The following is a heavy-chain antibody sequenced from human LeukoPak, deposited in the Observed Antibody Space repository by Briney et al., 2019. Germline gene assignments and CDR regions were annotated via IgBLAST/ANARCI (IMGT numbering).Heavy chain of an antibody. D-gene: IGHD1-26*01. CDR1: GFTFSSYG. Sequence: GGSLRLSCAASGFTFSSYGMHWVRQAPGKGLEWVAVISYDGSNKYYADSVKGRFTISRDNSKNTLYLQMNSLRAEDTAVYYCAKVALVGATLYYFDYWGQGTLVTVSS. V-gene: IGHV3-30*18. CDR2: ISYDGSNK. J-gene: IGHJ4*02. CDR3: AKVALVGATLYYFDY.